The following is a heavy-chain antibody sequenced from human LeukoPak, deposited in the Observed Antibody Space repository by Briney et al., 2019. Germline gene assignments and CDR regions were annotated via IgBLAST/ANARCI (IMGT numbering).Heavy chain of an antibody. Sequence: TSETLSLTCTVSGASVSSDSCYWSWIRQPPGKGLEWIGYMSYRGSTNYNSSLKSRVTISVDRSKNQFSLKLSSVTAADTAMYFCARTPTYCGGDCYYFDPWGQGTLVTVSS. CDR1: GASVSSDSCY. D-gene: IGHD2-21*02. J-gene: IGHJ5*02. CDR3: ARTPTYCGGDCYYFDP. CDR2: MSYRGST. V-gene: IGHV4-61*01.